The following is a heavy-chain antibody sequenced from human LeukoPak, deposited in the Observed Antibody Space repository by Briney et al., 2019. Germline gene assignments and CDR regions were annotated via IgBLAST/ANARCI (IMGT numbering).Heavy chain of an antibody. CDR2: ISGSGGST. Sequence: GGSLRLPCAASGFTFSNFAMNWVRQAPGKGLEWVSTISGSGGSTYYADSVKGRFTISRDNSKNTLYLQMNSLRAEDTAVYYCAKNRYGGIYYFDYWGQGTLVTVSS. CDR3: AKNRYGGIYYFDY. V-gene: IGHV3-23*01. D-gene: IGHD4-23*01. J-gene: IGHJ4*02. CDR1: GFTFSNFA.